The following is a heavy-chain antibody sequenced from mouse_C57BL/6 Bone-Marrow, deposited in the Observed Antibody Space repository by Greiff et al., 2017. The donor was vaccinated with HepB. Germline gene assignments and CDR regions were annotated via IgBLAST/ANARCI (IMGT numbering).Heavy chain of an antibody. D-gene: IGHD2-3*01. CDR2: IDPSDSYT. CDR1: GYTFTSYW. V-gene: IGHV1-69*01. J-gene: IGHJ2*01. Sequence: VQLQQPGAELVMPGASVKLSCKASGYTFTSYWMHWVKQRPGQGLEWIGEIDPSDSYTNYNQKFKGKSTLTVDKSSSTADMQLSSLTSEDSAVYYCARHSGYYVRFDYWGQGTTLTVSS. CDR3: ARHSGYYVRFDY.